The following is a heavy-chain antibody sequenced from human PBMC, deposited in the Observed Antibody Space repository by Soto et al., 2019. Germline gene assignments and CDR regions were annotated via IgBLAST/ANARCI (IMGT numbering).Heavy chain of an antibody. Sequence: QVQLVESGGGVVQPGRSLRLSCAASGFIFRSYGMDWVRQAPGKGLEWVAVIWYDGSKKYYADSVKGRFTISRDNSKNTLYLQMSSLRADDTAVYYCARDSLAAAGKGYGMDVWGQGSTVTVSS. D-gene: IGHD6-13*01. CDR3: ARDSLAAAGKGYGMDV. V-gene: IGHV3-33*01. CDR1: GFIFRSYG. J-gene: IGHJ6*02. CDR2: IWYDGSKK.